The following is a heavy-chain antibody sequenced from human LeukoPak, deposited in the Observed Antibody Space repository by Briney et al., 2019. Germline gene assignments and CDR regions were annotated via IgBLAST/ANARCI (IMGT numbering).Heavy chain of an antibody. CDR3: ARDRPSFDY. Sequence: SVKVSCKASGGTFSSYAISWVRQAPGQGREWMGRIIPILGIANYAQKFQGRVTITADKSTSTAYMELSSLRSEDTAVYYCARDRPSFDYWGQGTLVTVSS. CDR2: IIPILGIA. CDR1: GGTFSSYA. J-gene: IGHJ4*02. V-gene: IGHV1-69*04.